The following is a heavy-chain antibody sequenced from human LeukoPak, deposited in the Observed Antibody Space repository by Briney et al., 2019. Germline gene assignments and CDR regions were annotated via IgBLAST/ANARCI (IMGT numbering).Heavy chain of an antibody. V-gene: IGHV3-30*04. Sequence: GGSLRLSCAASGFTFSSYAMHWVRQAPGKGLEWVAVISYDGSNKYYADSVKGRFTISRDNSKNTLYLQMNSLRAEDTAVYYCARLRWPGAFDIWGQETMVTVSS. CDR3: ARLRWPGAFDI. CDR2: ISYDGSNK. CDR1: GFTFSSYA. D-gene: IGHD5-24*01. J-gene: IGHJ3*02.